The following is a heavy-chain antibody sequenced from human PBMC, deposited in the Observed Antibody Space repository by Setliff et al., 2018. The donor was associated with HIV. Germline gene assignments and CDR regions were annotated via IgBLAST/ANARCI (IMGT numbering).Heavy chain of an antibody. J-gene: IGHJ4*02. CDR3: ARLYSPPRGFDF. CDR1: GYSISNGYY. D-gene: IGHD5-12*01. CDR2: IDHIGST. Sequence: PSETLSLTCAVSGYSISNGYYWAWIRQPPGKGLEWIGSIDHIGSTYYNPSLKGRVTISVDTSKHQFSLRLSAVTAADTAIYYCARLYSPPRGFDFWGQGTLVTVSS. V-gene: IGHV4-38-2*01.